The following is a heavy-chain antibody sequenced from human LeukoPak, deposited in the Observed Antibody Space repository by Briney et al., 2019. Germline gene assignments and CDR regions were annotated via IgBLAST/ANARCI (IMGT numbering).Heavy chain of an antibody. Sequence: ASVKVSCKASGYTFTTYAIHWVRQAPGQRLEWMGRINAGNGNTKYSQNFQGRVTITRDTSASTAYMELSSLRSEDTAVYYCARDLSEHSPSESYYGMDVWGQGTTVTVSS. D-gene: IGHD2-15*01. CDR2: INAGNGNT. CDR1: GYTFTTYA. J-gene: IGHJ6*02. V-gene: IGHV1-3*01. CDR3: ARDLSEHSPSESYYGMDV.